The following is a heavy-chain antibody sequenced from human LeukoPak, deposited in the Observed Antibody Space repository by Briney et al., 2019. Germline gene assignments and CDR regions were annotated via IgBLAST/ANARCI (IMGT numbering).Heavy chain of an antibody. CDR3: AKDQGQYGSGTYYSIDC. D-gene: IGHD3-10*01. CDR1: GFTFSSYA. Sequence: GGSLRLSCAASGFTFSSYAMSWVRQAPGKGLEWVAFIRYDGTNKYNADSVKGRFTISRDNSKNTLYLQMNSLRPEDTAVYYCAKDQGQYGSGTYYSIDCWGQGTLVTVSS. CDR2: IRYDGTNK. J-gene: IGHJ4*02. V-gene: IGHV3-30*02.